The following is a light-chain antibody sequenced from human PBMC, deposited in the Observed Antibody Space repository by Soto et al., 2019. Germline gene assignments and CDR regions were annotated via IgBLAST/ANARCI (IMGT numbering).Light chain of an antibody. J-gene: IGKJ1*01. V-gene: IGKV2-30*01. CDR3: MQGTHWPPT. CDR1: QSLVFSDGNTY. Sequence: DVVMTQSPLSLPVTLGQPASSSCRSSQSLVFSDGNTYLSWFQQRPGQSPRRLIYKVSDRDSGVPDRFSGSGSGTDFTLKITRVEAEDLGVYYCMQGTHWPPTFGQGTKVEI. CDR2: KVS.